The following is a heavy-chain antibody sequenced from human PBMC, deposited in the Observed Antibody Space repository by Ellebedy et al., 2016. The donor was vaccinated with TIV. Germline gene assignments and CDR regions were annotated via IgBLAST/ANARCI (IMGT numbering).Heavy chain of an antibody. Sequence: GESLKISCEVSGFIVRSYWMSWVRQDPGKGLEWVANIKQDGNEKQYVGSVGDRFIISRDNAKNSLSLRINNPRAEDTAVYYCARVRFTSWSFDLWGRGTLVTVSS. D-gene: IGHD3-16*01. V-gene: IGHV3-7*03. J-gene: IGHJ2*01. CDR1: GFIVRSYW. CDR2: IKQDGNEK. CDR3: ARVRFTSWSFDL.